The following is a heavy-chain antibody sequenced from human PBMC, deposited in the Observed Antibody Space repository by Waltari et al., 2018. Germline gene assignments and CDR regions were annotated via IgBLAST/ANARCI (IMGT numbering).Heavy chain of an antibody. CDR3: QRGDY. Sequence: EVQLVESGGGLVQTGGSLRLSCAASGFTFSNFWMSWAHQAPGKGLEWVANINQDGSGEYYVDSVKGRFTISRDNAKNSLYLQMNSLRAEDTAVYYCQRGDYWGQGTLVTVSS. J-gene: IGHJ4*02. V-gene: IGHV3-7*04. CDR2: INQDGSGE. CDR1: GFTFSNFW.